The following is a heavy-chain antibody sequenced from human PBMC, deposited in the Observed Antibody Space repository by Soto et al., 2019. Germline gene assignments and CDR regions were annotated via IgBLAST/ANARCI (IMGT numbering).Heavy chain of an antibody. CDR1: VFSFSSCDDY. D-gene: IGHD2-15*01. CDR3: VSAKAAYPQSDA. V-gene: IGHV4-30-4*02. J-gene: IGHJ4*02. Sequence: PSGTLALTCTVSVFSFSSCDDYLTCIRQPPGKGLEWIGYIYYSGSTYYNPSLRSRVTISLDRSKKQFSLKLTSVTAADTAVYYGVSAKAAYPQSDARGQGNLVHVSS. CDR2: IYYSGST.